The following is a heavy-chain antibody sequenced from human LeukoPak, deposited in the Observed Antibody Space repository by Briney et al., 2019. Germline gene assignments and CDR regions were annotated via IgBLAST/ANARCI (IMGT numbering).Heavy chain of an antibody. CDR2: ISSSSSYI. J-gene: IGHJ4*02. CDR3: ARDGSGSQEFDY. Sequence: GGSLGLSCAASGFTFSSYSMNWVRQAPGKGLEWVSSISSSSSYIYYADSVKGRFTISRDNAKNSLYLQMNSLRAEDTAVYYCARDGSGSQEFDYWGQGTLVTVSS. V-gene: IGHV3-21*01. D-gene: IGHD1-26*01. CDR1: GFTFSSYS.